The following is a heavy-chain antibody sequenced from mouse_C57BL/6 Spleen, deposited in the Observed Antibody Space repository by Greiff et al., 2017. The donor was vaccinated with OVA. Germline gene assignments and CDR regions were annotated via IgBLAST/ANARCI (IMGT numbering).Heavy chain of an antibody. D-gene: IGHD5-1*01. CDR3: ASTYHGGIDY. Sequence: QVQLQQSGAELVRPGSSVKLSCKASGYTFTSYWMHWVKQRPIQGLEWIGNIDPSDSETHYNQKFKDKATLTVDKSSSTAYMQLSSLTSEDSAVYYCASTYHGGIDYWGQGTTLTVSS. V-gene: IGHV1-52*01. CDR2: IDPSDSET. CDR1: GYTFTSYW. J-gene: IGHJ2*01.